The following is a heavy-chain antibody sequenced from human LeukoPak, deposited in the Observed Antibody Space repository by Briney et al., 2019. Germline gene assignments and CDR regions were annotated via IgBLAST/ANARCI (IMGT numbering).Heavy chain of an antibody. V-gene: IGHV3-30*18. Sequence: PGGSLRLSCATSGFNLRASTSHWVRQAPDKGLEWLAVLSPDGLSQYYADSVKGRFTFSRDNAKNSLYLQMNSLRAEDTALYYCAKGGIASRRGLFDYWGQGTLVTVSS. CDR2: LSPDGLSQ. CDR1: GFNLRAST. J-gene: IGHJ4*02. CDR3: AKGGIASRRGLFDY. D-gene: IGHD6-13*01.